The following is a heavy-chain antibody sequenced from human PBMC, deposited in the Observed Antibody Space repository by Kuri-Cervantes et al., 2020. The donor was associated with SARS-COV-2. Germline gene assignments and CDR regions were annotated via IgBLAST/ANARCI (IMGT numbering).Heavy chain of an antibody. V-gene: IGHV3-48*03. CDR1: GFTFSSYE. CDR3: ARTTSVDYYYGSGSYGMDV. D-gene: IGHD3-10*01. CDR2: INISGII. Sequence: GESLKISCAASGFTFSSYEMNWVRQAPGKGLEWVSYINISGIIYSADSVKGRFIISRDNAKNSLYLQMNSLRAEDAAVYYCARTTSVDYYYGSGSYGMDVWGQGTTVTVSS. J-gene: IGHJ6*02.